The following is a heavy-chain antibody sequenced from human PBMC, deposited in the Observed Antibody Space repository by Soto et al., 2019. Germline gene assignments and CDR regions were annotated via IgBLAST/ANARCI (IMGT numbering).Heavy chain of an antibody. CDR3: ARESKKWPDF. CDR2: IRAYNGNT. V-gene: IGHV1-18*04. J-gene: IGHJ4*01. D-gene: IGHD5-12*01. Sequence: GASVKVSCKASGYSFSSYTINWVRQAPGQGLEWLGWIRAYNGNTKYVEKLQGRVTMTTDTSTSTAYMELRNLGSDDTAVYYCARESKKWPDFWG. CDR1: GYSFSSYT.